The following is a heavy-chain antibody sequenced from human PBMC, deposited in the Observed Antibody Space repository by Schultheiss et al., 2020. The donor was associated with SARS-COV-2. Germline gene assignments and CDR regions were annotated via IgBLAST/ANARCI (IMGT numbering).Heavy chain of an antibody. V-gene: IGHV1-18*01. Sequence: ASVKVSCKASGYTFTSYGISWVRQAPGQGLEWMGWISAYNGNTNYAQKLQGRVTMTTDTSTSTAYMELRSLRSDDTAVYYCARDSYGDYLDGMDVWGQGTTVTVSS. J-gene: IGHJ6*02. CDR2: ISAYNGNT. D-gene: IGHD4-17*01. CDR3: ARDSYGDYLDGMDV. CDR1: GYTFTSYG.